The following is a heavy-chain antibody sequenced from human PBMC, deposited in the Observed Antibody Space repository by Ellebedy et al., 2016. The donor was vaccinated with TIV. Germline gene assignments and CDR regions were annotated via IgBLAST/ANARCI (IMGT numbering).Heavy chain of an antibody. D-gene: IGHD1-1*01. V-gene: IGHV4-59*01. Sequence: SETLSLTCNVSGDSINSYYWTWIRQPPGKGLEWIGYVISSGSTNYNPSLESRVTISIDPSKNQFSLKLASVTASDTAVYFCARDPSSNVYRGTSPWFDTWGHGALVTVSS. CDR3: ARDPSSNVYRGTSPWFDT. CDR1: GDSINSYY. J-gene: IGHJ5*01. CDR2: VISSGST.